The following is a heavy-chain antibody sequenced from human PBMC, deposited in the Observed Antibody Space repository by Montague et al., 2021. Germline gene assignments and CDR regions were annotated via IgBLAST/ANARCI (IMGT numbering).Heavy chain of an antibody. V-gene: IGHV3-53*01. CDR1: GFTVRSNY. Sequence: SLRLSCAASGFTVRSNYMSWVRQAPGKGLERVSVLYSGGPTYYADSVKGRFTISRDNSKNMVNLQMNSLRTEDTAVYYCARVWDWLSFGYYYYSMDVWGQGTTVTVSS. J-gene: IGHJ6*02. D-gene: IGHD3/OR15-3a*01. CDR3: ARVWDWLSFGYYYYSMDV. CDR2: LYSGGPT.